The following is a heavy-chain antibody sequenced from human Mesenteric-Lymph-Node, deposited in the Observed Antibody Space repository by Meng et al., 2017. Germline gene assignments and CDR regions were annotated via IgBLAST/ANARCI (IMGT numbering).Heavy chain of an antibody. Sequence: GESLKISCAASGFTFSSYEMNWVRQAPGKGLEWVSYISSSGSTIYYADSVKGRFTISRDNAKNSLYLQMNSLRAEDTAVYYCARGERLQAAPDWFDPWGQGTLVTVSS. D-gene: IGHD4-11*01. J-gene: IGHJ5*02. CDR1: GFTFSSYE. CDR3: ARGERLQAAPDWFDP. CDR2: ISSSGSTI. V-gene: IGHV3-48*03.